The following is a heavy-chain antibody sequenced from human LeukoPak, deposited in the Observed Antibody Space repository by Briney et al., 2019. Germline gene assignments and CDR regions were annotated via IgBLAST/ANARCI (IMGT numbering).Heavy chain of an antibody. Sequence: SETLSLTCTVSGGSISSYYWSWIRQPPGKGLEWIGYIYYSGSTNYNPSLKSRVTISVDTSKNQFSLKLSSVTAADTAVYYCARDSSVTGDAFDIWGQGKMVTVSS. CDR2: IYYSGST. CDR1: GGSISSYY. J-gene: IGHJ3*02. D-gene: IGHD6-19*01. CDR3: ARDSSVTGDAFDI. V-gene: IGHV4-59*01.